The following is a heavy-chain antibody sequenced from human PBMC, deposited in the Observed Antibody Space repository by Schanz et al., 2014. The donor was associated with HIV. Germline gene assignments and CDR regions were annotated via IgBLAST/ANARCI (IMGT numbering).Heavy chain of an antibody. D-gene: IGHD6-13*01. CDR3: ARDRSAAVTASDY. CDR1: GYTFISYG. Sequence: QVHLVQSGAEVKKPGASVKVSCKASGYTFISYGISWVRQAPGQGLEWMGWINTSTGNVDYSQNFQARVTLTTDTSTRTVYMELRSLRSDDTAVYYCARDRSAAVTASDYWGQGTLVTVSS. CDR2: INTSTGNV. V-gene: IGHV1-18*01. J-gene: IGHJ4*02.